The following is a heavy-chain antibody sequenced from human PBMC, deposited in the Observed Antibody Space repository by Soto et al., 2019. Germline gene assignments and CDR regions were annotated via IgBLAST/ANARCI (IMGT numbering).Heavy chain of an antibody. CDR1: GFTFSSYE. CDR2: ISSSGSTI. V-gene: IGHV3-48*03. CDR3: AREPPVPSYSSGWYGYFDY. Sequence: GSLRLSCAASGFTFSSYEMNWVRQAPGKGLEWVSYISSSGSTIYYADSVKGRFTISRDNAKNSLYLQMNSLRAEDTAVYYCAREPPVPSYSSGWYGYFDYWGQGTLVTVSS. J-gene: IGHJ4*02. D-gene: IGHD6-19*01.